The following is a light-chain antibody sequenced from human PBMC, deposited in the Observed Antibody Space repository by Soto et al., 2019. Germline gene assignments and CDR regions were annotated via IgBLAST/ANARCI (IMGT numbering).Light chain of an antibody. V-gene: IGLV2-23*01. J-gene: IGLJ1*01. CDR2: EGS. Sequence: QSVLTQPASVSGSPGQSTTISCTGTSSDVGSYNLVSWYQQHPGKAPKLVIYEGSKRPSGVSSRFSGSKSDNTPSLTISGLQAEDEADYYCCSYAGSGTFVFGTGTKVTVL. CDR3: CSYAGSGTFV. CDR1: SSDVGSYNL.